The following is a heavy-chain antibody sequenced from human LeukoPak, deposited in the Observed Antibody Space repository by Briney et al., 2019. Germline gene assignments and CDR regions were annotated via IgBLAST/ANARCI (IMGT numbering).Heavy chain of an antibody. CDR3: AKDPPRYCSSTSCYEVDY. J-gene: IGHJ4*02. CDR2: IKQDGSEK. CDR1: GFTFSSYW. V-gene: IGHV3-7*03. Sequence: GGSLRLSCAASGFTFSSYWMSWVRQAPGKGLEWVANIKQDGSEKYYVDSVKGRFTISRDNAKNSLYLQMDSLRAEDTAVYYCAKDPPRYCSSTSCYEVDYWGQGTLVTVSS. D-gene: IGHD2-2*01.